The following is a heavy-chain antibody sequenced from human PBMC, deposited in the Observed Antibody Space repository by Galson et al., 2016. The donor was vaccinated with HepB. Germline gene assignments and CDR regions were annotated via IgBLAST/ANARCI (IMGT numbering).Heavy chain of an antibody. CDR1: GFTFSINT. CDR2: INGNGGNT. J-gene: IGHJ4*02. V-gene: IGHV3-23*01. Sequence: SLRLSCAASGFTFSINTMSWIRQTPGKGLEWVTTINGNGGNTWYADSVKGRFTVSRDNSDNRMYLQMNSLRAEDTAIYYCAKVDRGCWSFDYWGLGTLVTVSS. D-gene: IGHD6-25*01. CDR3: AKVDRGCWSFDY.